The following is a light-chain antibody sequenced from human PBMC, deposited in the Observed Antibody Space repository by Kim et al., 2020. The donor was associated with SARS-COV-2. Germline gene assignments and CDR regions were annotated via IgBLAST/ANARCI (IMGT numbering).Light chain of an antibody. CDR1: PSNIGGNS. Sequence: GQRVTIAGSGSPSNIGGNSVHWYQQLSGAAPKLLIYDNNRRPSGVPDRFSGSKSGSSASLAISGVQSDDEADYHCAAWDDSLNGVVFGGGTQLTVL. CDR3: AAWDDSLNGVV. V-gene: IGLV1-44*01. CDR2: DNN. J-gene: IGLJ2*01.